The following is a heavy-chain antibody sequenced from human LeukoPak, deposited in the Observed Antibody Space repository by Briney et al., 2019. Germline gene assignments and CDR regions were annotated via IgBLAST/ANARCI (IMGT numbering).Heavy chain of an antibody. Sequence: SVKVSCKASGGSFTCYTFTWVRQAPGHGLEWVGRVIPTIGTTNYAQNFQGRVTITTDKSTRTVYMELSRLGSEDTAVYYCARIPSIVYVPSTAYYYMDVWGTGTAVTVSS. V-gene: IGHV1-69*08. CDR2: VIPTIGTT. CDR3: ARIPSIVYVPSTAYYYMDV. CDR1: GGSFTCYT. D-gene: IGHD2-21*01. J-gene: IGHJ6*03.